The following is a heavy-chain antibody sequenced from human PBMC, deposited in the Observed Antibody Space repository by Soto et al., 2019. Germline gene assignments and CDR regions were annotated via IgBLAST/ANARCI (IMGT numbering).Heavy chain of an antibody. Sequence: QVPLVQSGGEVKKPGASVKVSCKASGYTFTTYDLSWVRQAPGQGLEWMGWISAYNGNTNYAQNLQGRVTMTTDTSTSTAYMELSSLRSDDTAVYYCARVIGYYYHMDVWGQGTTVTVSS. CDR1: GYTFTTYD. V-gene: IGHV1-18*01. CDR2: ISAYNGNT. D-gene: IGHD3-22*01. CDR3: ARVIGYYYHMDV. J-gene: IGHJ6*02.